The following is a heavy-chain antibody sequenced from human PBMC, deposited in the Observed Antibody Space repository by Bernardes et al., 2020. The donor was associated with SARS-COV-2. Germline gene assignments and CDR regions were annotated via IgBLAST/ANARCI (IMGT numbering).Heavy chain of an antibody. D-gene: IGHD3-10*01. Sequence: GGSLRLSCAASGFTISSYWMHWVRQPHGKGLVWLSRISDDGSYTDYAGSVMGRFTISRDYAKNTVYLQMDSLRVDDTAVYYCARDTFGDGALFDYWGQGNLVTVSS. V-gene: IGHV3-74*01. CDR1: GFTISSYW. CDR2: ISDDGSYT. J-gene: IGHJ4*02. CDR3: ARDTFGDGALFDY.